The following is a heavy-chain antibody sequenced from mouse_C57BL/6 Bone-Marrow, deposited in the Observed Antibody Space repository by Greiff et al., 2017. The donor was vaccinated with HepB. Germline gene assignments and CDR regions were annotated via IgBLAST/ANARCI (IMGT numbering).Heavy chain of an antibody. J-gene: IGHJ2*01. CDR2: IRNKANGYTT. V-gene: IGHV7-3*01. CDR1: GFTFTDYY. Sequence: EVKLMDSGGGLVQPGGSLSLSCAASGFTFTDYYMSWVRQPPGKALEWLGFIRNKANGYTTEYSASVKGRFTISRDNSQSILYLQMNALRAEDSATYYCARYFGISFDYWGQGTTLTVSS. CDR3: ARYFGISFDY.